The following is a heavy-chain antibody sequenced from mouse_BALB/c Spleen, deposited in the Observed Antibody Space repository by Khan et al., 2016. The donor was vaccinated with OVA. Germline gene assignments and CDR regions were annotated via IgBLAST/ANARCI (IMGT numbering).Heavy chain of an antibody. J-gene: IGHJ3*01. Sequence: VQLKQSGPELVKPGASVKISCQASGYSFTNYIIHWVKQKPGQGLEWIGYINPYNDGAKYNEKFKGKATLTSDKSSSTAYMELSGLTFEDSAVYYCASDYGRSFWFAHWGQGTLVTVSA. V-gene: IGHV1S136*01. CDR2: INPYNDGA. CDR1: GYSFTNYI. CDR3: ASDYGRSFWFAH. D-gene: IGHD1-1*01.